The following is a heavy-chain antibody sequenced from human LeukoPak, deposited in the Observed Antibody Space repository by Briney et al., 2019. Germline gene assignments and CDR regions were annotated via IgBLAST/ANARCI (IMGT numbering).Heavy chain of an antibody. CDR1: GGTFSSYA. CDR3: ARAGVYYDSSGPPDY. CDR2: IIPILGIA. V-gene: IGHV1-69*04. D-gene: IGHD3-22*01. Sequence: ASVKVSCKASGGTFSSYAISWVRQAPGQGLEWMGRIIPILGIANYAQKLQGRVTMTTDTSTSTAYMELRSLRSDDTAVYYCARAGVYYDSSGPPDYWGQGTLVTVSS. J-gene: IGHJ4*02.